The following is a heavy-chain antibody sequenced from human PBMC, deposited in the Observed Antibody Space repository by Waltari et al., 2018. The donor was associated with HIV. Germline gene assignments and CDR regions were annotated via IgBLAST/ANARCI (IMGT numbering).Heavy chain of an antibody. J-gene: IGHJ5*01. CDR3: AKSGTSMITLDS. CDR2: INGGNGHT. Sequence: QVRLLQSGPEVKKPGASLILFCRASGYTLSSSAMHWLRQAPGQRPEWMGWINGGNGHTKYSQKFQDRVTFSRDVSATTAYMELAALKLDDTAIYYCAKSGTSMITLDSWGQGTPVVVSS. D-gene: IGHD3-10*01. V-gene: IGHV1-3*01. CDR1: GYTLSSSA.